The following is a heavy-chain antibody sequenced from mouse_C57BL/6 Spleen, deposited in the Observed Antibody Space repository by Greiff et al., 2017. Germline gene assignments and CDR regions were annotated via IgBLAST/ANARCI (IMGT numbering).Heavy chain of an antibody. CDR3: ARGDWNPFAY. J-gene: IGHJ3*01. Sequence: SGPELVKPGASVKIPCKASGYTFTDYNMDWVKQSHGKSLEWIGDINPNNGGTIYNQKFKGKATLTVDKSSSTAYMELRSLTSEDTAVYYCARGDWNPFAYWGQGTLVTVSA. CDR1: GYTFTDYN. CDR2: INPNNGGT. V-gene: IGHV1-18*01.